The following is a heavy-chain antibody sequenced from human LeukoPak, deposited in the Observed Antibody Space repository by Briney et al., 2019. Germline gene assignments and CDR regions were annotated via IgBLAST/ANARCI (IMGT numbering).Heavy chain of an antibody. CDR2: ISYDGSNK. D-gene: IGHD3-22*01. Sequence: PGGSLRLSCAASGFTFSSYAMHWVRQAPGKGLEWVAVISYDGSNKYYADSVKGRFTISRDNSKNTLYLQMNSLRAEDTAVYYCAREVSDDSSGYGIWGQGTMVTVSS. CDR1: GFTFSSYA. J-gene: IGHJ3*02. V-gene: IGHV3-30-3*01. CDR3: AREVSDDSSGYGI.